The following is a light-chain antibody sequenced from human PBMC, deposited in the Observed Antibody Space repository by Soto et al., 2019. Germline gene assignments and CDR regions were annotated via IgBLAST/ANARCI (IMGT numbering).Light chain of an antibody. CDR2: EGS. Sequence: QSVMTQPASVSGSPGQSITISCTGTSSDVGSYNLVSWYQQHPGKAPKLMIYEGSKRPSGVSNRFSGSKSGNTASLTISGLQAEDDSDYYCCSYAVSSTYVFGTVTKFAGL. V-gene: IGLV2-23*01. CDR1: SSDVGSYNL. CDR3: CSYAVSSTYV. J-gene: IGLJ1*01.